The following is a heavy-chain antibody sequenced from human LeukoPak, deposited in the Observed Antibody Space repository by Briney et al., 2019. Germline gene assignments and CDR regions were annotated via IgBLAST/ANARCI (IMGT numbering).Heavy chain of an antibody. CDR2: INPNSGGT. J-gene: IGHJ4*02. V-gene: IGHV1-2*02. CDR3: ARAEIAAAAIDC. CDR1: GYTFTGYY. D-gene: IGHD6-13*01. Sequence: ASVKVSCKASGYTFTGYYMHWVRQAPGQGLEWMGWINPNSGGTNYAQKFQGRVTMTRDTSISTAYMELSRLRSDDTAVYYCARAEIAAAAIDCWGQGTLVTVSS.